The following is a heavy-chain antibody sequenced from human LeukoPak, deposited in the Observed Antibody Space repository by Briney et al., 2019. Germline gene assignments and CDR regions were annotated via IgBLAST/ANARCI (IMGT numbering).Heavy chain of an antibody. Sequence: ASVTVSCKASGYTFTSYGISWVRQAPGQGLEWMGWISAYNGNTNYAQKLQGRVTMTTDTSTSTAYMELRSLRSDDTAVYYCARVVAVAGTVEWFDPWGQGTLVTVSS. J-gene: IGHJ5*02. CDR3: ARVVAVAGTVEWFDP. CDR2: ISAYNGNT. CDR1: GYTFTSYG. D-gene: IGHD6-19*01. V-gene: IGHV1-18*01.